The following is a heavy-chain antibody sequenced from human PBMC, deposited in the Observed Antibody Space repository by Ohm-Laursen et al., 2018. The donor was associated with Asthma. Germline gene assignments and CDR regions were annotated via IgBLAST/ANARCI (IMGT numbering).Heavy chain of an antibody. V-gene: IGHV4-61*05. Sequence: SDTLSLTCTVSGGSISSSSYYWGWIRQPPGKGLEWIGYIYYSGSTNYNPSLKSRVTISVDTSKNQFSLKLSSVTAADTAVYYCARVRYADYYYYYGMDVWGQGTTVTVSS. J-gene: IGHJ6*02. CDR3: ARVRYADYYYYYGMDV. CDR2: IYYSGST. CDR1: GGSISSSSYY. D-gene: IGHD2-8*01.